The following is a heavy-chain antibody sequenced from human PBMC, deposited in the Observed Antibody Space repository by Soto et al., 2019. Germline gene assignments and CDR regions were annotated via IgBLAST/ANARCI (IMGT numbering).Heavy chain of an antibody. J-gene: IGHJ4*02. CDR2: IYYSGST. V-gene: IGHV4-59*11. Sequence: PSETLSLTCTVSGGSINNHYWSWIRQPPGQGLGWIGYIYYSGSTNYNPSLKSRVTMSVDTSKNQFSLKLSSLTAADTAIYYCARANWFFDYWGQGTLVTV. D-gene: IGHD7-27*01. CDR1: GGSINNHY. CDR3: ARANWFFDY.